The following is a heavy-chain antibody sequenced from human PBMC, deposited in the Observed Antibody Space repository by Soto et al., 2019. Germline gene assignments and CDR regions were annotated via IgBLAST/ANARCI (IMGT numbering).Heavy chain of an antibody. Sequence: GGSLRLSCAASGLTFSNYAMHWVRQAPGKGLEWVAVISYDGSNKYYADSVKGRFTISRDNSKNTLYLQMNSLRPEDTAVYYCARDHSGYCSSISCYRSGMDVWGQGTTVTVSS. D-gene: IGHD2-2*02. V-gene: IGHV3-30-3*01. CDR1: GLTFSNYA. CDR2: ISYDGSNK. J-gene: IGHJ6*02. CDR3: ARDHSGYCSSISCYRSGMDV.